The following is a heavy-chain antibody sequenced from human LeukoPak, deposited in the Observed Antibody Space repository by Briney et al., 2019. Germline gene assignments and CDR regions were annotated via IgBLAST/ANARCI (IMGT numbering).Heavy chain of an antibody. J-gene: IGHJ6*03. CDR3: ASSTGGGYYYYMDV. Sequence: KASQTLSLTCAISGDSVSSKSAAWNWIRQSPSRGLEWLGRTYYRSKWYNNYAVSVKSRITINPDTSKNQFSLQLNSVTAADTAVYYCASSTGGGYYYYMDVWGKGTAVTVSS. D-gene: IGHD3-16*01. V-gene: IGHV6-1*01. CDR2: TYYRSKWYN. CDR1: GDSVSSKSAA.